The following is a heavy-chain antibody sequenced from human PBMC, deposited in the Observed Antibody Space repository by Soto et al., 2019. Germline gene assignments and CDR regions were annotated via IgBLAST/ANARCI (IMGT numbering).Heavy chain of an antibody. J-gene: IGHJ4*02. CDR1: GFSVSRYA. D-gene: IGHD2-8*01. CDR2: MTGSGGDI. CDR3: AKEAGYGVRLVLAGN. V-gene: IGHV3-23*01. Sequence: EVQLLESGGGLVQPGGSLRLSCAASGFSVSRYAMMWVRQPPGKGQEWVAGMTGSGGDIRYADPVKGRFTNSKDKSKNSLYLEMNSLRGEDTAKYYCAKEAGYGVRLVLAGNWGQGTLVTVSS.